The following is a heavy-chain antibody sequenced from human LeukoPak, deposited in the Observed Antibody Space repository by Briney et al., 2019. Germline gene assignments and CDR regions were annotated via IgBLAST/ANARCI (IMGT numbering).Heavy chain of an antibody. CDR3: AREGPSRDGYNYPAYYMDV. CDR1: GFTFSSYS. V-gene: IGHV3-7*01. D-gene: IGHD5-24*01. CDR2: IKQDGSEK. J-gene: IGHJ6*03. Sequence: GGSLRLSCAAPGFTFSSYSMNWVRQAPGKGLEWVANIKQDGSEKYYVDSVRGRFTISRDNAKNSLYLQMNSLRAEDTAVYYCAREGPSRDGYNYPAYYMDVWGKGTTVTISS.